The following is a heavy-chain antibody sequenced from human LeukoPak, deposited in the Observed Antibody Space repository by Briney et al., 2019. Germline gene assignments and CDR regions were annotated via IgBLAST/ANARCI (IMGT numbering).Heavy chain of an antibody. CDR2: IKEDGSEK. CDR1: GFTFSRYW. CDR3: AREKELSS. D-gene: IGHD3-16*02. J-gene: IGHJ4*02. V-gene: IGHV3-7*04. Sequence: PGESLRLSCAASGFTFSRYWMNWVRQAPGKGLEWVANIKEDGSEKYYVDSVKGRFTISRDNAKNSLYLQMNSLRAEDTAVYYCAREKELSSWGQGTLVTASS.